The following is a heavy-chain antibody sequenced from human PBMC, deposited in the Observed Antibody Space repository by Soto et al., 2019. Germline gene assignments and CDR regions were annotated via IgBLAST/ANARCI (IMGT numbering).Heavy chain of an antibody. Sequence: GESLKISCKGSGYTFTDYWIGWVRQLPGKGLEWMGIIYPGDSDTRYSPSFQGHVTITVDKSTSTAYLQWNTLKASDTAMYYCARHMSNFRYYYYAMDVWGQGTMVTVSS. D-gene: IGHD3-16*01. J-gene: IGHJ6*02. CDR2: IYPGDSDT. CDR3: ARHMSNFRYYYYAMDV. CDR1: GYTFTDYW. V-gene: IGHV5-51*01.